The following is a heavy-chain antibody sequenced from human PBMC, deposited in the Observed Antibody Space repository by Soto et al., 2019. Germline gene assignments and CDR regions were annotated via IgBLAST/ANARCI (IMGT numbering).Heavy chain of an antibody. J-gene: IGHJ6*02. Sequence: ASVNDSCKTSAYTFTGYYMHWVRQAPGQRLEWMGWINPNSGGTNYAQKFQGWVTMTRDTSISTAYVELSRLRSDDTAVYYCARACITTFCVVPPHGMDVSGQGTTVPV. CDR1: AYTFTGYY. CDR3: ARACITTFCVVPPHGMDV. CDR2: INPNSGGT. D-gene: IGHD3-3*01. V-gene: IGHV1-2*04.